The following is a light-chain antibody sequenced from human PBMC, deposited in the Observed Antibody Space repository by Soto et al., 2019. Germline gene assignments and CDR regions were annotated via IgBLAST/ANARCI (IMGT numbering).Light chain of an antibody. J-gene: IGLJ2*01. Sequence: QSALTQPASVSGFPGQSITISCTGISSDVGGNSYVSWYQQHPGNAPKLLIYDVDNRPSGICNRCSASKSGNTASLTISRLQAEDEADYYCSSYTGGSTLFGGGTKVTVL. CDR1: SSDVGGNSY. V-gene: IGLV2-14*03. CDR2: DVD. CDR3: SSYTGGSTL.